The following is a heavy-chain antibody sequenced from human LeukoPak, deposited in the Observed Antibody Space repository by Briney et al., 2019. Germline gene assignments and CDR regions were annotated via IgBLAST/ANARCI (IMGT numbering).Heavy chain of an antibody. V-gene: IGHV1-2*02. CDR3: ARLTTITSHFDY. CDR2: INPNSGGT. Sequence: ASVKVSCKASGYTFTGYYMHWVRQAPGLGLEWMGWINPNSGGTNYAQKFQGRVTMTRDTSISTAYMELSRLRSVDTAVYYCARLTTITSHFDYWGQGALVTVSS. CDR1: GYTFTGYY. J-gene: IGHJ4*02. D-gene: IGHD1-1*01.